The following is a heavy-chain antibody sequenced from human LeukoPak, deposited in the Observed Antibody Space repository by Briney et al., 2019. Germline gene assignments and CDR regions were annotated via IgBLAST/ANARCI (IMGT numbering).Heavy chain of an antibody. V-gene: IGHV4-31*03. CDR2: IYYSGST. D-gene: IGHD6-19*01. CDR1: GGSISSGGYY. CDR3: ARGVYSSGWYGTGAFDI. J-gene: IGHJ3*02. Sequence: PSETLSLTCTVSGGSISSGGYYWSWIRQHPGEGLEWIGYIYYSGSTYYNPSLKSRVTISVDTSKSQFSLKLSSVTAADTAVYYCARGVYSSGWYGTGAFDIWGQGTMVTVSS.